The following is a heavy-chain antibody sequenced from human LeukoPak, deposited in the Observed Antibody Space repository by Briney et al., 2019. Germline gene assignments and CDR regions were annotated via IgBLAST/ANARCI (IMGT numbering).Heavy chain of an antibody. D-gene: IGHD5-24*01. J-gene: IGHJ4*02. Sequence: SETLFLTCTVSGGSISGSSYYWGWIRQPPGKGLEWIGSIYYSGSTYYNPSLKSRVTISVDTSKNQFSLKLSSVTAADTAVYYCASRDGYNYGNFDYWGQGTLVTVSS. CDR2: IYYSGST. CDR1: GGSISGSSYY. V-gene: IGHV4-39*01. CDR3: ASRDGYNYGNFDY.